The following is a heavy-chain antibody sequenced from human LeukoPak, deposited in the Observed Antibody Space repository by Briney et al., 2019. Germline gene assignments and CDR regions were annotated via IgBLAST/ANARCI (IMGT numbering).Heavy chain of an antibody. Sequence: SETLSLTCTVYGGSFSGYYWSWIRQSPEKGLEWIGEINLSGGTNYNPSLKSRVTMSVDTSKNQFSLKLSSVTAADTAVYFCASDGSGSYLYAFDLWGQGTMVTVSS. CDR1: GGSFSGYY. CDR2: INLSGGT. J-gene: IGHJ3*01. V-gene: IGHV4-34*01. D-gene: IGHD3-10*01. CDR3: ASDGSGSYLYAFDL.